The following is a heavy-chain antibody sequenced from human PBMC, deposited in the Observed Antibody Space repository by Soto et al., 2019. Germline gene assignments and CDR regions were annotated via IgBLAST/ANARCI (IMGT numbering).Heavy chain of an antibody. CDR2: IYYSGST. V-gene: IGHV4-39*01. CDR1: GDSISTTTYY. D-gene: IGHD3-3*02. CDR3: ASPKIAFYNWFDP. J-gene: IGHJ5*02. Sequence: PSETLSLTCTVSGDSISTTTYYWAWIRQPPGKGLEWIGSIYYSGSTYYNPSLKSRVTISVDTSKNQFSLKLSSVTAADTAVYYCASPKIAFYNWFDPWGQGSLVTVSS.